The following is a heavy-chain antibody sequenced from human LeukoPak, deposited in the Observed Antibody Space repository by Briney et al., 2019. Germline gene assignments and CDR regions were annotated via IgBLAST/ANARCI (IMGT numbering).Heavy chain of an antibody. D-gene: IGHD3-10*01. J-gene: IGHJ4*02. CDR1: GFTFSSYW. V-gene: IGHV3-7*01. CDR2: IKEDGSEK. Sequence: QSGGSLRLSCAASGFTFSSYWMTWVRQAPGKGLEWVANIKEDGSEKYYVDSVKGRFTISRGNAKNSVYLQMNSLRAEDTAVYYCAREGSGYFDYWGQGHLVTVSS. CDR3: AREGSGYFDY.